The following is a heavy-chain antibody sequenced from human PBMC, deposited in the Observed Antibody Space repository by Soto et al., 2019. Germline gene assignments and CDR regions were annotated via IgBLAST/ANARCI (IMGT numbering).Heavy chain of an antibody. D-gene: IGHD2-15*01. J-gene: IGHJ1*01. Sequence: QVQLVESGGGVVQPGRSLRLSCAASGFTFSSYGMHWVRQAPGKGLEWVAVISYDGSDKYYADSVKGRFTISRDNSNNTLYLQMDSLRAEDTAVYYCAKGVVVATPYFKHWGQGTLVTVSS. CDR2: ISYDGSDK. CDR3: AKGVVVATPYFKH. CDR1: GFTFSSYG. V-gene: IGHV3-30*18.